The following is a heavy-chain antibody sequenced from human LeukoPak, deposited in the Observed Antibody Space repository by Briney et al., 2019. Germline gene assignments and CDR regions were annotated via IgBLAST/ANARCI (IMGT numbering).Heavy chain of an antibody. V-gene: IGHV4-39*01. D-gene: IGHD3-22*01. CDR1: GGSISSSNYY. J-gene: IGHJ4*02. CDR2: IYYSGST. CDR3: ARAVPGYYDSSGYYLDY. Sequence: SETLSLTCTVSGGSISSSNYYWAWIRQPPGKGLEWIGNIYYSGSTYYNPSLKTRIAISVDTSKNQFSLKLSSVTAADTAVYYCARAVPGYYDSSGYYLDYWGQGTLVTVSS.